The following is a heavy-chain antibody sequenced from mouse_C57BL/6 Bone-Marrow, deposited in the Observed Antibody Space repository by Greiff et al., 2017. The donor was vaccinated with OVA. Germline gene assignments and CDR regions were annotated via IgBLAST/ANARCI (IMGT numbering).Heavy chain of an antibody. CDR1: GFSLTSYG. D-gene: IGHD1-1*01. CDR3: AKTFITTVVATGYFDV. Sequence: QVQLQQSGPGLVQPSQSLSITCTVSGFSLTSYGVHWVRQPPGKGLEWLGVIWRGGSTDYNAAFISRLSISKDNSKSQVFFKMNSLQADDTAIYYCAKTFITTVVATGYFDVWGTGTTVTVSS. J-gene: IGHJ1*03. V-gene: IGHV2-4*01. CDR2: IWRGGST.